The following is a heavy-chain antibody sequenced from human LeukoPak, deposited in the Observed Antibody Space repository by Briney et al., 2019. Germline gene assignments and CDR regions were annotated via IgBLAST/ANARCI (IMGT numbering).Heavy chain of an antibody. CDR1: GYTFTSYY. CDR3: ARESVGYYDSSGYIDY. J-gene: IGHJ4*02. V-gene: IGHV1-46*01. D-gene: IGHD3-22*01. Sequence: ASVKVSCKASGYTFTSYYMHWVRQAPGQGLEWMGIINPSGGSTSYAQKFQGRVTMTRDTSTSTVYMELSSLRSEDTAVYYCARESVGYYDSSGYIDYWGQGTLVTVSS. CDR2: INPSGGST.